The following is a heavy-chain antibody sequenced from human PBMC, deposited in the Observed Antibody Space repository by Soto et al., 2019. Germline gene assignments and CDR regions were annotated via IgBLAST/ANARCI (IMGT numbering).Heavy chain of an antibody. J-gene: IGHJ4*02. D-gene: IGHD2-15*01. Sequence: EVQLVESGGGLVQPGGSLRLSCAASGFTFSSYSMNWVRQAPGKGLEWVSYISSSSSTIYYADSVKGRFTISRDNAKNSLYLQMNSLRAEDTAVYYCALVSPTGSGYYDYWGQGTLVTVSS. CDR2: ISSSSSTI. V-gene: IGHV3-48*01. CDR3: ALVSPTGSGYYDY. CDR1: GFTFSSYS.